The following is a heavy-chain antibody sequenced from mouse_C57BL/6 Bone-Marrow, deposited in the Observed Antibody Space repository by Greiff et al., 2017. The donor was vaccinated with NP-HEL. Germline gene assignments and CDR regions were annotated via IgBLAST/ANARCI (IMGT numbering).Heavy chain of an antibody. V-gene: IGHV1-4*01. D-gene: IGHD1-1*01. J-gene: IGHJ2*01. CDR2: INPSSGYT. CDR1: GYTFTSYT. CDR3: ARLDTTVFDY. Sequence: VQLQQSGAELARPGASVKMSCKASGYTFTSYTMHWVKQRPGQGLEWIGYINPSSGYTKYNQKFKDKATLTADKSSSTAYMQLSSLTSEDSAVYYCARLDTTVFDYWGQGTTLTVSS.